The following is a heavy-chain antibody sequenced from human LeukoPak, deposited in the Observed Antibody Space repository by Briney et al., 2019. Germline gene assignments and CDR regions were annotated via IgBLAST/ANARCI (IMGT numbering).Heavy chain of an antibody. CDR3: ARDQAGTFDY. CDR1: GFTFSSYA. Sequence: GGSLRLSCAASGFTFSSYAMSWVRQAPGKGLEWVAVISYDGSNKYYADSVKGRFTISRDNSKNTLYLQMNSLRAEDTAVYYCARDQAGTFDYWGQGTLVTVSS. V-gene: IGHV3-30-3*01. CDR2: ISYDGSNK. D-gene: IGHD1-1*01. J-gene: IGHJ4*02.